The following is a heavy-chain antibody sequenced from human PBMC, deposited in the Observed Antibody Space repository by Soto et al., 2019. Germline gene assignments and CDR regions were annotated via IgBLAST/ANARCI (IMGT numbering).Heavy chain of an antibody. CDR1: GYTFTSYY. J-gene: IGHJ4*02. D-gene: IGHD3-22*01. V-gene: IGHV1-46*01. CDR2: INPSCGST. Sequence: ASVKVSCKASGYTFTSYYMHWVRQAPGQGLEWMGIINPSCGSTSYAQKFQGRVTMTRDTSTSTVYMELSSLRSEDTAVYYCARDLILGYYDSSGYYPPWTLDYWGQGTLVTVSS. CDR3: ARDLILGYYDSSGYYPPWTLDY.